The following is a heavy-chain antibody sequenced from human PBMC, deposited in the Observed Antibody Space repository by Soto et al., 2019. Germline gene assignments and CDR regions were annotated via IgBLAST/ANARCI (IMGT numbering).Heavy chain of an antibody. D-gene: IGHD2-15*01. Sequence: ASVKVSCKGTGYTFTNYYMHWVRQAPGQRLEWMGWINAGNGNTKYSQKFQGRVTITRDTSASTAYMGLSSLRSEDTAVYYCARDLGGWPDYWGQGTLVTVSS. CDR2: INAGNGNT. CDR1: GYTFTNYY. J-gene: IGHJ4*02. CDR3: ARDLGGWPDY. V-gene: IGHV1-3*01.